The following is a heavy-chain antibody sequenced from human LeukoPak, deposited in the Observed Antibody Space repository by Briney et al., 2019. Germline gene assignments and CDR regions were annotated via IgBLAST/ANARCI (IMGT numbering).Heavy chain of an antibody. CDR1: GGSISSGGYY. J-gene: IGHJ5*02. CDR2: IYHSGST. CDR3: AREKQQLNWFDP. V-gene: IGHV4-30-2*01. Sequence: SETLSLTCTVSGGSISSGGYYWSWIRQPPGKGLEWIGYIYHSGSTYYNPSLKSRVTISVDRSKNQFSLKLSSVTAADTAVYYCAREKQQLNWFDPWGQGTLVTVSS. D-gene: IGHD6-13*01.